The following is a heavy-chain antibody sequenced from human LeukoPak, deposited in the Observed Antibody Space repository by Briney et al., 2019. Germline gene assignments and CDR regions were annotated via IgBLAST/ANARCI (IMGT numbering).Heavy chain of an antibody. Sequence: SEALSLTCTVSGGSISSYYWSWIRQPPGKGLEWIGYIYYSGSTNYNPSLKSRVTISVDTSKNQFSRKLSSVTAADTAVYYCARSGILTGHYYYYGMDVWGQGTTVTVSS. CDR2: IYYSGST. V-gene: IGHV4-59*08. CDR1: GGSISSYY. D-gene: IGHD3-9*01. CDR3: ARSGILTGHYYYYGMDV. J-gene: IGHJ6*02.